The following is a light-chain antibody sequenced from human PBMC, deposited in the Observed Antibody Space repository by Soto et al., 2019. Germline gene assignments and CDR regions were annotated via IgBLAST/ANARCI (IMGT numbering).Light chain of an antibody. V-gene: IGLV2-14*01. CDR3: SSYTSSSNLG. CDR1: SSDVGGYNY. CDR2: EVS. Sequence: QSALTQPASVSGSPGQSITISCTGTSSDVGGYNYVSWYQQHPGKAPKLMIYEVSNRPSGVSNRFSGSKSGNTASLTISGLQAEDEADYYCSSYTSSSNLGFGGGTKLTFL. J-gene: IGLJ2*01.